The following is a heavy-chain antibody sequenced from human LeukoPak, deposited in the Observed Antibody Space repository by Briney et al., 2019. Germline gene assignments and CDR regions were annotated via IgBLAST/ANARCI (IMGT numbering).Heavy chain of an antibody. CDR2: IYYSGST. D-gene: IGHD3-22*01. CDR1: GGSISSSSYY. V-gene: IGHV4-39*01. CDR3: QGFGTMRGNRNREGYNWFDY. J-gene: IGHJ4*02. Sequence: MTSETLSLTCTVSGGSISSSSYYWGWIRQPPGKGLEWIGSIYYSGSTYYNPSLKSRVTISVDTSKNQFSPKLSSVTAADTAVYYCQGFGTMRGNRNREGYNWFDYWGQGTLVTVSS.